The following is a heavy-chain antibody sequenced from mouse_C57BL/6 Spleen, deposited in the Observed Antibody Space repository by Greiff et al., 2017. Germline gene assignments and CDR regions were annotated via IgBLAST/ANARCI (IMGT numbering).Heavy chain of an antibody. D-gene: IGHD3-3*01. Sequence: EVQLQQSEGGLVQPGSSMKLSCTASGFTFSDYYMAWVRQVPEKGLEWVANINYDGSSTYYLDSLKSRFIISRDNATNILYLQMSSLKSEDTATYCCARLGRAFDYWGQGTTLTVSS. V-gene: IGHV5-16*01. CDR2: INYDGSST. J-gene: IGHJ2*01. CDR1: GFTFSDYY. CDR3: ARLGRAFDY.